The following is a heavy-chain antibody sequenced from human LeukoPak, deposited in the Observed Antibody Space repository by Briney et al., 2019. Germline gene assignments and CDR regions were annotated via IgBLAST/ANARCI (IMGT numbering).Heavy chain of an antibody. Sequence: SETLSLTCTVSGDSINNDTYYWHWIRQPAGTGLEWIGRMYVSGSSNYNPSLKSRVTISVDTSKNQFSLRLSSVTAADTATYYCARGSYIISSGYYRPFDNWGQGIRAIVSS. CDR1: GDSINNDTYY. J-gene: IGHJ4*02. V-gene: IGHV4-61*02. CDR3: ARGSYIISSGYYRPFDN. D-gene: IGHD3-22*01. CDR2: MYVSGSS.